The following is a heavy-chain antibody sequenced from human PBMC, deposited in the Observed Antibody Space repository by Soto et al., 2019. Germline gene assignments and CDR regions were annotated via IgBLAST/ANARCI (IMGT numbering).Heavy chain of an antibody. CDR3: ATTIGYSYYCYGMDV. CDR2: ISAYNGDT. Sequence: QVQLVQSGAEVTKPGASVKVSCKASGYTLTSYGISWVRQAPGQGLEWMGWISAYNGDTNYAQSLQGRVTMTTDTSTTTAYMELRSLRSDDTAGYYCATTIGYSYYCYGMDVWGQGTTVTVSS. J-gene: IGHJ6*02. V-gene: IGHV1-18*01. D-gene: IGHD5-12*01. CDR1: GYTLTSYG.